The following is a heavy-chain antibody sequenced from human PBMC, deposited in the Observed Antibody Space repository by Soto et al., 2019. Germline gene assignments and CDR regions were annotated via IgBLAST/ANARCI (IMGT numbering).Heavy chain of an antibody. Sequence: GGSLRLSCAASGFTFSSYAMSWVRQAPGKGLEWVSAISGSGGSTYYADSVKGRFTISRDNSKNTLYLQMNSLRAEDTAVYYCAKDLDIVVVVAARPPRYYYMDVWGKGTTVTVSS. CDR1: GFTFSSYA. V-gene: IGHV3-23*01. J-gene: IGHJ6*03. D-gene: IGHD2-15*01. CDR3: AKDLDIVVVVAARPPRYYYMDV. CDR2: ISGSGGST.